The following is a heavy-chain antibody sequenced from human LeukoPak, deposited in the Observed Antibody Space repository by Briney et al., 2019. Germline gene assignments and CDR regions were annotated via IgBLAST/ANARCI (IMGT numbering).Heavy chain of an antibody. D-gene: IGHD2-21*02. Sequence: PGGSLRLSCAASGFSFSNYAMNWVRQAPGKGLEWVSGIGGDSISIHYADSVKGRFTISRDNSKNTLYLQMNSLRAEDTAVYYCAKRAAVTATRYFDSWGQGTLVTVSS. J-gene: IGHJ4*02. CDR1: GFSFSNYA. CDR2: IGGDSISI. CDR3: AKRAAVTATRYFDS. V-gene: IGHV3-23*01.